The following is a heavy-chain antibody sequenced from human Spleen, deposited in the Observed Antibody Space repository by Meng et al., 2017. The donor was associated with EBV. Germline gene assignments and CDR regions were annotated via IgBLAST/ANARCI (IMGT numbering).Heavy chain of an antibody. V-gene: IGHV4-34*01. Sequence: VQLHQCVTGQLKPSWTMSLSCGLPFGFFSNVQLPCIRQPPGKGLEWFGEVDHSGTAIYNPSLKILVTMSEDTAENHVSLKLTSVTAADTSVYYCAIRVRDFYWSDHYFDPWGQGTLVTVSS. CDR3: AIRVRDFYWSDHYFDP. CDR1: FGFFSNVQ. J-gene: IGHJ5*02. CDR2: VDHSGTA. D-gene: IGHD3-9*01.